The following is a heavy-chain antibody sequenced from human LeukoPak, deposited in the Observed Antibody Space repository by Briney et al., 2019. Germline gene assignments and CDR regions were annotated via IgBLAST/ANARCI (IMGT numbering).Heavy chain of an antibody. J-gene: IGHJ6*02. CDR2: ISSSSSYI. D-gene: IGHD1-26*01. Sequence: KTGGSLRLSCAASGFTFSSYSMNWVRQAPGKGLEWVSSISSSSSYIYYADSVKGRFTISRDNAKNSLYLQMNSLRVEDTAVYYCARISGSYGMDVWGQGTTVTVSS. CDR1: GFTFSSYS. V-gene: IGHV3-21*01. CDR3: ARISGSYGMDV.